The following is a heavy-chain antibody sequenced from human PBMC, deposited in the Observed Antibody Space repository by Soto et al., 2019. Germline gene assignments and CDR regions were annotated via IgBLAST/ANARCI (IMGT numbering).Heavy chain of an antibody. D-gene: IGHD3-3*01. CDR1: GGSFSGYY. Sequence: SETLSLTCAVYGGSFSGYYLSWIRQPPGKGLEWIGEINHSGSTNYNPSLKSRVTISVDTSKNQFSLKLSSVTAADTAVYYCARGDVRFLAMDVWGKGTTVTVSS. CDR3: ARGDVRFLAMDV. J-gene: IGHJ6*03. CDR2: INHSGST. V-gene: IGHV4-34*01.